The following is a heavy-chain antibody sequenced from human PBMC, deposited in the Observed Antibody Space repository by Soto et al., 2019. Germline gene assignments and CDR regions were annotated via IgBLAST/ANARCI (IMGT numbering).Heavy chain of an antibody. Sequence: SETLSLTCAVYGGSFSGYYWSWIRQPPGKGLEWIGEINHSGSTNYNPSLKSRVTISVDTSKNQFSLKLSSVTAADTAVYYCARRARPLKYFDLWGRGTLVTVS. CDR2: INHSGST. D-gene: IGHD6-6*01. CDR3: ARRARPLKYFDL. V-gene: IGHV4-34*01. J-gene: IGHJ2*01. CDR1: GGSFSGYY.